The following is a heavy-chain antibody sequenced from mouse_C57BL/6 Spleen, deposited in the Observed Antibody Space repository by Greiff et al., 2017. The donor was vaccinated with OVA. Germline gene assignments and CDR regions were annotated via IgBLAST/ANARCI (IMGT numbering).Heavy chain of an antibody. J-gene: IGHJ4*01. V-gene: IGHV1-80*01. Sequence: VQLQQSGAELVKPGASVKISCKASGYAFSSYWMNWVKQRPGKGLEWIGQIYPGDGDTNYNGKFKGKATLTADKSSSTAYMRLSSLTSEDSAVYFCARVLDSYYYAMDYWGQGTSVTVSS. CDR2: IYPGDGDT. CDR1: GYAFSSYW. D-gene: IGHD2-13*01. CDR3: ARVLDSYYYAMDY.